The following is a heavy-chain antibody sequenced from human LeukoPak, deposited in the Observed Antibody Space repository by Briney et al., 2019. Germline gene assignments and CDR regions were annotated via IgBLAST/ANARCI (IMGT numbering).Heavy chain of an antibody. Sequence: PSETLSLTCAVYGGSFSGYYWSWIRQPPGKGLEWIGEINHSGSTNYNPSLKSRVTISVDTSKNQFSLKLSSVTAADTAVYYCARVGGGDSSGYYPSLDYWGQGTLVTVSS. CDR2: INHSGST. CDR1: GGSFSGYY. J-gene: IGHJ4*02. V-gene: IGHV4-34*01. CDR3: ARVGGGDSSGYYPSLDY. D-gene: IGHD3-22*01.